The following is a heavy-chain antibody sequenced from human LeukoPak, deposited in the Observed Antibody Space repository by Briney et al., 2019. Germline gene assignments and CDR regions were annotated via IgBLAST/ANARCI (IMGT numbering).Heavy chain of an antibody. CDR3: AKEGDYCSSSGCHKRGIDY. Sequence: PGTSLRLSCAASGFTFSHYAMHWVRQAPGKGLEWVAAIWYDGSHDTYTDSVKGRFTVSRDNFKNVLHLQMNSLRVEDTAVYYCAKEGDYCSSSGCHKRGIDYWGQGTLVTVSS. CDR2: IWYDGSHD. V-gene: IGHV3-33*06. CDR1: GFTFSHYA. J-gene: IGHJ4*02. D-gene: IGHD2-2*01.